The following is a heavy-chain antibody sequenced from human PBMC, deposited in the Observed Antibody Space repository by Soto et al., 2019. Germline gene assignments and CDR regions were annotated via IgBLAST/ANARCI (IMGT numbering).Heavy chain of an antibody. CDR1: GFARSRYW. Sequence: PGGSLRLSCVASGFARSRYWMYWVRQFPGKGLVWVSHINSGGNITPYADSVRGRFTISRDNSKNTLYLDMHSLTTDDTAVYFCARSLWSPYFYYGLDVWGHGTTVTVSS. J-gene: IGHJ6*02. CDR3: ARSLWSPYFYYGLDV. D-gene: IGHD2-21*01. V-gene: IGHV3-74*01. CDR2: INSGGNIT.